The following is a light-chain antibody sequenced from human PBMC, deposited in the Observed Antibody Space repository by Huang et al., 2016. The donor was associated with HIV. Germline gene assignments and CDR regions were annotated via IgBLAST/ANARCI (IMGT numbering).Light chain of an antibody. CDR3: QQYYSYLLT. Sequence: AIRMTQSPSSLSASTGDRVTIPCRASQDISNYLAWYQQKPGKAPKLLIYGTSTLQSGVPSRFSGSASGTDFNLTISCLQSEDVATYYCQQYYSYLLTFGGGTKVEI. CDR2: GTS. V-gene: IGKV1-8*01. J-gene: IGKJ4*01. CDR1: QDISNY.